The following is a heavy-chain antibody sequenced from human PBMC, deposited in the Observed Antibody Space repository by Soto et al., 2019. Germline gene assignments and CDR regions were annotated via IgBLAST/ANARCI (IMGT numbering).Heavy chain of an antibody. Sequence: QVQLQESGPGLVKPSQTLSLTCTVSGASISSSVYYWSWIRQHPGKGLEWIGYIHNSGTTYNNPSLESRLSISVDTSKTQFSLRLSFVTAAVSAVYYCAHSLRSSYYLFLDVCGHVPTVTVSS. J-gene: IGHJ6*02. CDR1: GASISSSVYY. D-gene: IGHD3-10*01. CDR3: AHSLRSSYYLFLDV. CDR2: IHNSGTT. V-gene: IGHV4-31*03.